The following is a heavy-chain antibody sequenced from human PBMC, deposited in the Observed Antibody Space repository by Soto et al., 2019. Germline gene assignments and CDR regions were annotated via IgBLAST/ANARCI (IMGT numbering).Heavy chain of an antibody. J-gene: IGHJ6*02. CDR2: IIPIFGTA. CDR3: ARSYSSSWYSGGESGPYYYYYGMDV. V-gene: IGHV1-69*13. CDR1: GGTFSSYA. D-gene: IGHD6-13*01. Sequence: ASVKVSCKASGGTFSSYAISWVRQAPGQGLEWMGGIIPIFGTANYAQKFQGRVTITADESTSTAYMELSGLRSEDTAVYYCARSYSSSWYSGGESGPYYYYYGMDVWGQGTTVTVSS.